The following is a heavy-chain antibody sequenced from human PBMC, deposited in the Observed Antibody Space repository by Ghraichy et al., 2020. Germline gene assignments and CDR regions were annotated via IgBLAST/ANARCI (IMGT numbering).Heavy chain of an antibody. V-gene: IGHV4-39*01. CDR3: ARPMLRYDSSGYAY. J-gene: IGHJ4*02. CDR2: IYYSGST. D-gene: IGHD3-22*01. CDR1: GGSISSSSYY. Sequence: SETLSLTCTVSGGSISSSSYYWGWIRQPPGKGLEWIGSIYYSGSTYYNPSLKSRVTISVDTSKNQFSLKLSSVTAADTAVYYCARPMLRYDSSGYAYWGQGTLVTVSS.